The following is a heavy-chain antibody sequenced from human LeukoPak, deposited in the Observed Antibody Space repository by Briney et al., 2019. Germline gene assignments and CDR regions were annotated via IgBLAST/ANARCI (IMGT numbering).Heavy chain of an antibody. D-gene: IGHD5-12*01. CDR3: ATESYSGYDPGYYYYGMDV. Sequence: ASVKVSCKVSGYTLTELSMHWVRQAPGKGLEWMGGFDPEDGETIYAQKFQGRVTMTEDTSTDTAYMELSSLRSEDTAVYYCATESYSGYDPGYYYYGMDVWGQGTTVTVSS. J-gene: IGHJ6*02. V-gene: IGHV1-24*01. CDR1: GYTLTELS. CDR2: FDPEDGET.